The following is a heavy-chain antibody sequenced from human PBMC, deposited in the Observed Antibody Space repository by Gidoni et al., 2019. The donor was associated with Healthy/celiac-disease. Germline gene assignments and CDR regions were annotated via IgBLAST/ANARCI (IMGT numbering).Heavy chain of an antibody. D-gene: IGHD6-13*01. CDR1: GGSFSSYY. V-gene: IGHV4-59*01. J-gene: IGHJ6*02. CDR2: IYHSGST. Sequence: QVQLQESGPGLVKPSETLSLTCTVSGGSFSSYYWSWIRQPPGKGLEWIGYIYHSGSTNSNPSLKSRVTISVDTSKNQFSLKLSAVTAADTDVYYCARGLYSSRHTCYGMDVWGQGTTVTVSS. CDR3: ARGLYSSRHTCYGMDV.